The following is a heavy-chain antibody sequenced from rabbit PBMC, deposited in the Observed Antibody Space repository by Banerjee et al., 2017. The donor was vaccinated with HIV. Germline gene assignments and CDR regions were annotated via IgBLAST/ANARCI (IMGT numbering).Heavy chain of an antibody. Sequence: QEQLEESGGGLVKPEGSLTLTCKASGFDLSTYYYMCWVRQAPGKGLEWIACIYTGYSGNTYYASWAKGRFTISKTSSTTVTLQGTSLTAADTATYFCARGLVAGVLDLWGPGTLVTVS. J-gene: IGHJ6*01. CDR3: ARGLVAGVLDL. D-gene: IGHD3-3*01. V-gene: IGHV1S45*01. CDR2: IYTGYSGNT. CDR1: GFDLSTYYY.